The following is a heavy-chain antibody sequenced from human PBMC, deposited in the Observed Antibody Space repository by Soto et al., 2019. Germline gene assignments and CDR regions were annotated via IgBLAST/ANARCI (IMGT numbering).Heavy chain of an antibody. Sequence: LRLSCAASGFTVSSNYMSWVRQAPGKGLEWVSVIYSGGSTFYADYVKGRFTISRDNSKNTLLLQMNSLGTEDTAVYYCAKDSNKYSSSLQGRYFDFWGQGIVVTVSS. CDR1: GFTVSSNY. J-gene: IGHJ4*02. CDR2: IYSGGST. V-gene: IGHV3-53*01. D-gene: IGHD4-4*01. CDR3: AKDSNKYSSSLQGRYFDF.